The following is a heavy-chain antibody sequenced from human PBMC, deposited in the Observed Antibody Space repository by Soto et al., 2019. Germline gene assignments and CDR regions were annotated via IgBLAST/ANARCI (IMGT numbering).Heavy chain of an antibody. CDR2: IDPSDSYT. Sequence: GKSLKISCKSSGYSFTSYWISWVRQMPGKGLEWMGRIDPSDSYTNYSPSFQGHVTISADKSISTAYLQWSSLKASDTAMYYCALHYYCYYGVDVWGQRTTVTAPS. J-gene: IGHJ6*02. CDR1: GYSFTSYW. CDR3: ALHYYCYYGVDV. V-gene: IGHV5-10-1*01.